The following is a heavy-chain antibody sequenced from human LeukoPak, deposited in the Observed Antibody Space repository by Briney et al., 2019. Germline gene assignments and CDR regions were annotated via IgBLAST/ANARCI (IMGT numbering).Heavy chain of an antibody. V-gene: IGHV4-59*10. Sequence: SETLSLTCAVYGGSFSGYYWSWIRQPPGKGLEWIGRIYTSGSTNYNPSLKSRVTISVDTSKNQFSLKLSSVTAADTAVYYCARGVQWFGERDYYYYYMDVWGKGTTVTISS. CDR3: ARGVQWFGERDYYYYYMDV. CDR2: IYTSGST. D-gene: IGHD3-10*01. CDR1: GGSFSGYY. J-gene: IGHJ6*03.